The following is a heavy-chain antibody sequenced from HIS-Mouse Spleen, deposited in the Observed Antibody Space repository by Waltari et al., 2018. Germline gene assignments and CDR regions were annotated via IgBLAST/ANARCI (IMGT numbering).Heavy chain of an antibody. J-gene: IGHJ5*02. Sequence: QVQLVQSGAEVKKPGASVKVSCKASGYTLTGYYLPWVRAARGQGLEWMGWINPNSGGTNYAQKFQGRVTMTRDTSISTAYMELSRLRSDDTAVYYCARDRSSSSWYGWFDPWGQGTLVTVSS. V-gene: IGHV1-2*02. CDR1: GYTLTGYY. D-gene: IGHD6-13*01. CDR2: INPNSGGT. CDR3: ARDRSSSSWYGWFDP.